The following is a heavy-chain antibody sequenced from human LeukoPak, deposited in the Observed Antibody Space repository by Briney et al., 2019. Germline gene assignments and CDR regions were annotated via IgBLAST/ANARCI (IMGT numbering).Heavy chain of an antibody. CDR2: IYYSGST. Sequence: PSETLSLTCTVSSGSISSTSYYWGWIRQPPGKGLELIGIIYYSGSTSYNQSLKSRVTISVDTSKNQFSLKLSSVTAADTAVYYCARQKTEVAGNGYFDLWGRGTLVTVSS. D-gene: IGHD6-19*01. CDR1: SGSISSTSYY. CDR3: ARQKTEVAGNGYFDL. V-gene: IGHV4-39*01. J-gene: IGHJ2*01.